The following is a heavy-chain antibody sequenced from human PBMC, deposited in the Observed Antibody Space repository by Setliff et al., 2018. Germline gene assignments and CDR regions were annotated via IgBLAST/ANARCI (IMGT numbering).Heavy chain of an antibody. CDR2: ISYSGTP. J-gene: IGHJ4*01. V-gene: IGHV4-39*01. D-gene: IGHD2-15*01. CDR1: DDSFTSSRYY. Sequence: KASETLSLTCTVSDDSFTSSRYYWGWIRQAPGSGLEWIGSISYSGTPYYNASVESRVTISIDTSRNQFSPELRSVTVADTATYYCVRPGGTTVVARHFDYWGSGILVTVSS. CDR3: VRPGGTTVVARHFDY.